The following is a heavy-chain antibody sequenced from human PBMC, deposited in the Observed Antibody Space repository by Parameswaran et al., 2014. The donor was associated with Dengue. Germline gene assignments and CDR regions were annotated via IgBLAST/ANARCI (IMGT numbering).Heavy chain of an antibody. J-gene: IGHJ6*03. D-gene: IGHD3-16*01. CDR3: ARHRLRLGYYYYYYMDV. Sequence: WIRQPPGKGLEWIGSIYYSGSTYYNPSLKSRVTISVDTSKNQFSLKLSSVTAADTAVYYCARHRLRLGYYYYYYMDVWGKGTTVTVSS. V-gene: IGHV4-39*01. CDR2: IYYSGST.